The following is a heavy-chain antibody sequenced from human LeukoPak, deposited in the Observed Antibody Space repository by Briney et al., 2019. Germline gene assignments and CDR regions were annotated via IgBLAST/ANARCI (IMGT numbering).Heavy chain of an antibody. J-gene: IGHJ6*04. CDR1: GFTFSSYE. CDR2: ISSSGGTI. CDR3: AELGITMIGGV. D-gene: IGHD3-10*02. V-gene: IGHV3-48*03. Sequence: PGGSLRLSCAASGFTFSSYEMNWVRQAPGKGLEWVSYISSSGGTIYYADSAKGRFTISRDNAKNSLYLQMNSLRAEDTAVYYCAELGITMIGGVWGKGTTVTISS.